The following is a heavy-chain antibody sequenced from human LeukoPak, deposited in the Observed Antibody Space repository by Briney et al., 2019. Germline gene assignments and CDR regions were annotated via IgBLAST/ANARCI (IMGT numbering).Heavy chain of an antibody. J-gene: IGHJ4*02. CDR2: IYYSGST. V-gene: IGHV4-59*01. Sequence: PSETPSLTCTVSGDSISSYYWSWIRQPPGKGLEWIGYIYYSGSTNYSPSLKSRVTISVDTSKNQFSLNLTSVTAADTAMYYCARQTYYYDTSGYYVYYFDSWGQGSLVTVSS. D-gene: IGHD3-22*01. CDR1: GDSISSYY. CDR3: ARQTYYYDTSGYYVYYFDS.